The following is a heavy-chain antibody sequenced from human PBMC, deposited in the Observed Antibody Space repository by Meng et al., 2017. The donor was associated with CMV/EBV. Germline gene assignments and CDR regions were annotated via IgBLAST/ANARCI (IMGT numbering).Heavy chain of an antibody. D-gene: IGHD2-15*01. Sequence: VQLQEPGPGLVKPSETLSLTCTVSGGSISSYYWSWIRQPAGKGLEWIGRIYTSGSTNYNPSLKSRVTMSVDTSKNQFSLKLSSVTAVDTAVYYCARAAVDLSKDYFDYWGQGTLVTVSS. J-gene: IGHJ4*02. V-gene: IGHV4-4*07. CDR2: IYTSGST. CDR3: ARAAVDLSKDYFDY. CDR1: GGSISSYY.